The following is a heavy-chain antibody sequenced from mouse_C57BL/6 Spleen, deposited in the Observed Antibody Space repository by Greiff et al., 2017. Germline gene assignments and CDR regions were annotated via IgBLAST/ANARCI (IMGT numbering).Heavy chain of an antibody. Sequence: QVQLQQSGAELVRPGASVKLSCKASGYTFTSYGISWVKQRTGQGLEWIGEIYPRSGNTYYNEKFKGKATLTADKSSSTAYMELRSLTSEDSAVYFCERGGITTVVAGPNAMDYWGQGTSVTVAS. CDR3: ERGGITTVVAGPNAMDY. D-gene: IGHD1-1*01. V-gene: IGHV1-81*01. J-gene: IGHJ4*01. CDR1: GYTFTSYG. CDR2: IYPRSGNT.